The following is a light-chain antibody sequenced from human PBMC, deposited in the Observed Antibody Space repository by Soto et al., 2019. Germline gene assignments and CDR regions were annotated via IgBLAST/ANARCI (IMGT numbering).Light chain of an antibody. CDR3: CSYAGSDTYV. CDR1: SNNVGDYNL. J-gene: IGLJ1*01. CDR2: EDY. V-gene: IGLV2-23*01. Sequence: QSALTQPASVSGSPGQSITISCTGTSNNVGDYNLVSWYQQHPGKAPKLMIYEDYKRPPGVSNRFSGSKSGITASLTISGLQAEDEGDYYCCSYAGSDTYVFGTGTKVTVL.